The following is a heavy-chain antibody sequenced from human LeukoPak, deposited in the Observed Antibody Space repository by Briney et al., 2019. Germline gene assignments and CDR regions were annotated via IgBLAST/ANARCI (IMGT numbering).Heavy chain of an antibody. CDR2: IRYDGSNK. D-gene: IGHD2-2*01. CDR1: GFTFSSYG. CDR3: AKGTRYGPAAISPAFDI. Sequence: PGGSLRLSCAASGFTFSSYGMHWVRQAPGKGLEWAAFIRYDGSNKYYADSVKGRFTISRDNSKNTLYLQMNSLRAEDTAVYYCAKGTRYGPAAISPAFDIWGQGTMATVSS. J-gene: IGHJ3*02. V-gene: IGHV3-30*02.